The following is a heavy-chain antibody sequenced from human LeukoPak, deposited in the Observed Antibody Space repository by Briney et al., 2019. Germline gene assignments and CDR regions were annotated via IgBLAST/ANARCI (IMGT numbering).Heavy chain of an antibody. J-gene: IGHJ6*04. V-gene: IGHV3-48*03. CDR3: AELGITMIGGV. CDR1: GFTFSSYE. D-gene: IGHD3-10*02. Sequence: GGSLRLSCAASGFTFSSYEMNWVRQAPGKGLEWVSYISSSNSPIYYADSLRGRFTISRDNAKNSLFLQMNSLRVEDTAVYYCAELGITMIGGVWGKGTTVTISS. CDR2: ISSSNSPI.